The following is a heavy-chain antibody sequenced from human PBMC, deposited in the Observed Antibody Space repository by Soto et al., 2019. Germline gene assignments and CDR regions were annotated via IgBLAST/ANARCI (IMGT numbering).Heavy chain of an antibody. Sequence: QVQLVESGGGVVQPGRSLRLSCAASGFTFSSYALHWVRQAPGKGLEWVAVISYDGSNKYYADSVKGRFTISRDNSKNTLYLQMNSLRADDTAVDYCSRDDVTDWGQGTLVTVSS. CDR1: GFTFSSYA. CDR2: ISYDGSNK. J-gene: IGHJ4*02. CDR3: SRDDVTD. V-gene: IGHV3-30-3*01. D-gene: IGHD2-21*02.